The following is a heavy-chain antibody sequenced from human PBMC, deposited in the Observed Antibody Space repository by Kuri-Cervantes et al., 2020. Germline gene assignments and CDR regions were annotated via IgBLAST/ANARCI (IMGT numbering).Heavy chain of an antibody. CDR1: GGSVSSGSYY. Sequence: SETLSLTCTVSGGSVSSGSYYWSWIRQPPGKGLEWIGYIYYSGSTNYNPSLKSRVTISVDTSKNQFSLKLSSVTAADTAVYYCARGRHAHYDYVWGSYRFWGQGTLVTVSS. J-gene: IGHJ4*02. D-gene: IGHD3-16*02. V-gene: IGHV4-61*01. CDR3: ARGRHAHYDYVWGSYRF. CDR2: IYYSGST.